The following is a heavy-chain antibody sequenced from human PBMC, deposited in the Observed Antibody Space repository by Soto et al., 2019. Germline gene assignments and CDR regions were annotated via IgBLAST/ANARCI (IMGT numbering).Heavy chain of an antibody. Sequence: EVQQLESGGGLVQPGGSLRLSCEASEFTFSSYAWSWVRLAPGKGLEWVSAIGGSGENTYHADSVKGRFTISRDNSKNTLYLQMNSLRAEDTALYFCARDRRRASFGHLGRYFDYWGQGTLVTVAS. CDR2: IGGSGENT. CDR3: ARDRRRASFGHLGRYFDY. J-gene: IGHJ4*02. CDR1: EFTFSSYA. D-gene: IGHD7-27*01. V-gene: IGHV3-23*01.